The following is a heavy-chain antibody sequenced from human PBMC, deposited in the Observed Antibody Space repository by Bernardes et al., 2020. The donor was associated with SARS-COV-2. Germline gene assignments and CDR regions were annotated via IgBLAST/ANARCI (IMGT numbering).Heavy chain of an antibody. CDR1: GFTFSSYG. CDR3: ASLYSYGYGFYYYYGMDV. D-gene: IGHD5-18*01. J-gene: IGHJ6*02. V-gene: IGHV3-30*03. CDR2: ITEDGSNK. Sequence: GGSLRLSCAASGFTFSSYGMPWVRQAPGKGLEWVAVITEDGSNKYYADSVKGRFTISRDNSKNTLYLQMNSLRAEDTAVYYCASLYSYGYGFYYYYGMDVWGQGTTVTVSS.